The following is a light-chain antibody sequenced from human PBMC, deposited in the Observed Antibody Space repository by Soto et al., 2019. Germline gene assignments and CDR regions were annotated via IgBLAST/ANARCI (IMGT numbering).Light chain of an antibody. CDR3: QQHNNWPPWT. J-gene: IGKJ1*01. CDR1: QSVANN. CDR2: GAS. Sequence: DIVMTQSPATLSVSPGERVTLSCRASQSVANNVAWYQQRPGQPPRLLIYGASTRASGVPARFSGSGYGRQFTLTISRLQSEDFAIYHCQQHNNWPPWTFGQGTKVDIK. V-gene: IGKV3-15*01.